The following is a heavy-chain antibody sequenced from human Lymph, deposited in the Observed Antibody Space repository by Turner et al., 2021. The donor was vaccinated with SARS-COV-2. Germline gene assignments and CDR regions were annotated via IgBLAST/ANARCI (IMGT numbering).Heavy chain of an antibody. J-gene: IGHJ4*02. CDR2: IYSSGST. Sequence: QVQLQESGPGLVKPSETLSLTCTVSGGSVTSSSYYWGWIRQPPGKGLEWIGNIYSSGSTYYNPSLKSRVNISVDTSKNQFSLKLSSVTAADTAVYYCARQGWLRGYFDYWSQGTLVTVSS. V-gene: IGHV4-39*01. CDR1: GGSVTSSSYY. D-gene: IGHD5-18*01. CDR3: ARQGWLRGYFDY.